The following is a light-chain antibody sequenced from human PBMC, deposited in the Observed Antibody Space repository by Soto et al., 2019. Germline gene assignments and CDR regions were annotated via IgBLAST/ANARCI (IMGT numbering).Light chain of an antibody. CDR3: SSYTSSSNDV. CDR2: DVS. Sequence: QSALTQPASVSGSPGQSITISCTGTISDVGGYNYVSWYQQHPGKAPKLMIFDVSNRPSGVSNRFSGSKSGYTASLTISGLQAEDEADYYCSSYTSSSNDVFGTGTKLTVL. J-gene: IGLJ1*01. CDR1: ISDVGGYNY. V-gene: IGLV2-14*03.